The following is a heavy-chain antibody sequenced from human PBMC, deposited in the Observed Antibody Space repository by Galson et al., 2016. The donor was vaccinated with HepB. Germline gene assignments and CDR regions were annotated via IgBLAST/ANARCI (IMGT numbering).Heavy chain of an antibody. D-gene: IGHD3-10*01. CDR2: ISYDGNNK. Sequence: SLRLSCAASGFTFSSYAMHWVRQAPGKGLEWVAVISYDGNNKYFAGSVKGRFTISRDNSHNTLYLQMNSVRADDPAVYYCAKAELNSKQYYYYGMDVWGQGTTVTVSS. J-gene: IGHJ6*02. CDR3: AKAELNSKQYYYYGMDV. V-gene: IGHV3-30-3*01. CDR1: GFTFSSYA.